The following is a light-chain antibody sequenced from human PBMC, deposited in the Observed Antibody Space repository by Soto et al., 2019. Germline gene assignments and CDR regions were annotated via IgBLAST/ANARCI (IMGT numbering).Light chain of an antibody. CDR2: AAS. CDR1: QSIVTY. V-gene: IGKV1-39*01. Sequence: DIQMTQSPSSLSASVGDRVTITCRASQSIVTYLNWYLQKPGKAPKLLIYAASNLQSGVPSRFSGSGSGTDFTLTISSLQPEDVATYFCQQSYSTPPWTCGQGTKVEIK. CDR3: QQSYSTPPWT. J-gene: IGKJ1*01.